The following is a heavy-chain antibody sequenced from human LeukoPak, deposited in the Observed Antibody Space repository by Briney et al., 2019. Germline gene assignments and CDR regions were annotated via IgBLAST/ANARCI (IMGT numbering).Heavy chain of an antibody. CDR3: ARGGWMDYDILTGYLRFDY. D-gene: IGHD3-9*01. CDR2: MNPNSGNT. Sequence: ASVKVSCKASGYTFTSYDINWVRQATGQGLEWMGWMNPNSGNTGYAQKFQGRVTMTRNTSISTAYMELSSLRSEDTAVYYCARGGWMDYDILTGYLRFDYWGQGTLVTVSS. CDR1: GYTFTSYD. V-gene: IGHV1-8*01. J-gene: IGHJ4*02.